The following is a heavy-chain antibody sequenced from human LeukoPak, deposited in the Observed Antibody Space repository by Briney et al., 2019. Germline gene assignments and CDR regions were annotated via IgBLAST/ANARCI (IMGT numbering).Heavy chain of an antibody. D-gene: IGHD6-19*01. J-gene: IGHJ6*03. V-gene: IGHV4-39*01. CDR3: ARGRKQWLVPPWYYMDV. CDR1: GGSISSSSYY. CDR2: ISYSGST. Sequence: SETLSLTCTVSGGSISSSSYYWGWIRQPPGKGLEWIGSISYSGSTYYNPSLKSRVTISVGTSKNQFSLKLSSVTAADTAVYYCARGRKQWLVPPWYYMDVWGKGTTVTISS.